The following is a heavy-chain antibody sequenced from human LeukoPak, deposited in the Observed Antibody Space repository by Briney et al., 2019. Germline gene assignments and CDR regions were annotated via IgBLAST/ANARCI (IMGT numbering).Heavy chain of an antibody. Sequence: ASVKVSCKAYGYTFTDYHVHWVRQAPGQGLEWMGWISPNRGGTDFAQKFQGRVTMTRDTSISTAYMELTRLRSDDTAVYYCARQPPRGISYFDYWGQGTLVTVSS. J-gene: IGHJ4*02. CDR3: ARQPPRGISYFDY. V-gene: IGHV1-2*02. D-gene: IGHD3-10*01. CDR2: ISPNRGGT. CDR1: GYTFTDYH.